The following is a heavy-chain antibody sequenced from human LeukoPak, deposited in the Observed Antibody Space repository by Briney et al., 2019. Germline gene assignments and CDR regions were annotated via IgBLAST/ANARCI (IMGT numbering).Heavy chain of an antibody. J-gene: IGHJ3*02. D-gene: IGHD4-17*01. CDR1: GYTFTSYD. Sequence: ASVKVSCKASGYTFTSYDINWVRQATGQGLEWMGWMNPNSGNTGYAQKFQGRVTITRNTSISTAYMELSSLRSEDTAVYYCARDYVAYDAFDIWGQGTMVTVSS. CDR2: MNPNSGNT. V-gene: IGHV1-8*03. CDR3: ARDYVAYDAFDI.